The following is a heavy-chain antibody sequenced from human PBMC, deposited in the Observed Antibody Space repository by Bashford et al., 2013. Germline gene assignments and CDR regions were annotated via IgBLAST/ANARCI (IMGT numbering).Heavy chain of an antibody. V-gene: IGHV1-2*02. Sequence: ASVKVSCKASGYTFTDNNLHWVRQAPGQGLEWMGWINPKSGDTNYSPSFQGHVALSVDKSTNTAYLQWSSLRASDTAIYYCARRGYSTAFGYYYAMDLWGPGTAVTVSS. D-gene: IGHD5-18*01. CDR1: GYTFTDNN. CDR3: ARRGYSTAFGYYYAMDL. CDR2: INPKSGDT. J-gene: IGHJ6*02.